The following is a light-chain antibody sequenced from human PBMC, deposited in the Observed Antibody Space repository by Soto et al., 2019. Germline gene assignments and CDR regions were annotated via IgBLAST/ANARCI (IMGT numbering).Light chain of an antibody. CDR3: QQYGTSPQT. J-gene: IGKJ1*01. CDR1: QSVSSY. Sequence: EIVMTQSPATLSVSPGERATLSCRASQSVSSYLAWYQQKPGQAPRLLIYDASNRATGIPDRFSGSGSGTDFTLIISRLEPEDFAVYYCQQYGTSPQTFGQGTKGDIK. CDR2: DAS. V-gene: IGKV3-20*01.